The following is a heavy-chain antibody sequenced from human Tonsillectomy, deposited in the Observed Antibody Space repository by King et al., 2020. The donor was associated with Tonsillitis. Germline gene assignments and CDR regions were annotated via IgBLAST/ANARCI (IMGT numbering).Heavy chain of an antibody. CDR3: TLEEVASTVTHGMNT. V-gene: IGHV3-74*01. CDR2: INSDGSSP. CDR1: GLTYRSYW. D-gene: IGHD6-19*01. J-gene: IGHJ6*02. Sequence: EVQLVESGGGLVQPGGSLRLSCAASGLTYRSYWMHWVRQVPGKGLVWVSRINSDGSSPNYADSVKGRFTISRDNAKNTVYLQMNSLRGDDTAVYYCTLEEVASTVTHGMNTWGQGTTVTVSS.